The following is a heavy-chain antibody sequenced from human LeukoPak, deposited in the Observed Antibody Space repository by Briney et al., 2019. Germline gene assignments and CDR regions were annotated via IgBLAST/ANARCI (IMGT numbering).Heavy chain of an antibody. CDR2: ISIAGDT. CDR3: ARGRHYGSGSPYWFDP. CDR1: GFMFSTYD. J-gene: IGHJ5*02. Sequence: GGSLRLSCAASGFMFSTYDMHWVRQATGKRLEWVSSISIAGDTYYPGSVKDRFTISRENANNSLYLQMNNVRAGDTAVYYCARGRHYGSGSPYWFDPWGQGTLLIVSS. V-gene: IGHV3-13*01. D-gene: IGHD3-10*01.